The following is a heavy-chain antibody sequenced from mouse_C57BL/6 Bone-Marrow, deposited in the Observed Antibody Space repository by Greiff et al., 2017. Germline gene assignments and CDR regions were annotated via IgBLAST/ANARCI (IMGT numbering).Heavy chain of an antibody. D-gene: IGHD2-3*01. V-gene: IGHV1-42*01. J-gene: IGHJ1*03. CDR3: AKEGSYENWNIDD. CDR2: INPSTGGT. CDR1: GYSFTGYY. Sequence: EVQLQQSGPELVKPGASVKISCKASGYSFTGYYMNWVKQSPDKSLEWIGEINPSTGGTTYNQKFKAKATLTVDKSSSTAYMQLKSLTSEDSAVYYCAKEGSYENWNIDDWGTGTTVTVSS.